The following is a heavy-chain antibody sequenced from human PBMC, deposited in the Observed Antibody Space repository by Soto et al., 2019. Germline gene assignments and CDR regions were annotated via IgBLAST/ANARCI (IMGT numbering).Heavy chain of an antibody. CDR3: ARVLWFGEDGKDY. J-gene: IGHJ4*02. CDR2: IYYSGST. D-gene: IGHD3-10*01. V-gene: IGHV4-30-4*01. CDR1: GGSISSGDYY. Sequence: SETLSLTCTVSGGSISSGDYYWSWIRQPPGKGLEWIGYIYYSGSTYYNPSLKSRVTISVDTSKNQFSLKLSSVTAADTAVYYCARVLWFGEDGKDYWGQGTLVTVSS.